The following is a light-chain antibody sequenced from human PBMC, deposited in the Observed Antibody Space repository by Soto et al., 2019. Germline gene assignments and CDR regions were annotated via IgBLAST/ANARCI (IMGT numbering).Light chain of an antibody. CDR1: SRDVGSYNW. CDR3: TSYATGNTFP. V-gene: IGLV2-8*01. Sequence: QSVLTQPPSASGSLGQSVTISCTGTSRDVGSYNWVSWYQHHPGKVPKLLIYEVDKRPSGVPDRFSGSKSGNTASLTVSGLQAEDEADYYCTSYATGNTFPFGGGTKVIVL. J-gene: IGLJ2*01. CDR2: EVD.